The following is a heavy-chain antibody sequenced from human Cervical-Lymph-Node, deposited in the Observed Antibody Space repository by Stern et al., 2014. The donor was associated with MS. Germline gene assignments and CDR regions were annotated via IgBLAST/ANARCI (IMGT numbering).Heavy chain of an antibody. V-gene: IGHV1-69*01. D-gene: IGHD5-12*01. Sequence: VQLVESGAAVKKPAASVKVSCKASGGPFSTYAISWVLQAPGPGLEWMGGTDPIFGKANYAQKFQGRVTITADESTSTASMELSSLRSEDTAVYYCARASIVATIPSRLDYWGQGTLVTVSS. CDR1: GGPFSTYA. CDR2: TDPIFGKA. J-gene: IGHJ4*02. CDR3: ARASIVATIPSRLDY.